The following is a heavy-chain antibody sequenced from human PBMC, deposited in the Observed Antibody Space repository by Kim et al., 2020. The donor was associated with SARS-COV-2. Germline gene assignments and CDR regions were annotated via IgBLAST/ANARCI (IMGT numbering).Heavy chain of an antibody. CDR3: AKVPRRWLQLRTLDY. CDR1: GFTFSSYG. CDR2: ISYDGSNK. J-gene: IGHJ4*02. Sequence: GGSLRLSCAASGFTFSSYGMHWVRQAPGKGLEWVAVISYDGSNKYYADSVKGRFTISRDNSKNTLYLQMNSLRAEDTAVYYCAKVPRRWLQLRTLDYWGQGTLVTVSS. V-gene: IGHV3-30*18. D-gene: IGHD5-12*01.